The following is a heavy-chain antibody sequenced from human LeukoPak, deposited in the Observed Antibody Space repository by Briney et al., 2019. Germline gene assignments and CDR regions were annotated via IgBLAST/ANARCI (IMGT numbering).Heavy chain of an antibody. CDR3: AKDPFIQQQNDY. V-gene: IGHV3-23*01. Sequence: GVSLRLSCAASGFTFSSYGMSWVRQAPGKGLEWVSAISGSGGSTYYADSVKGRFTISRDNSKNTLYLQMNSLRAEDTAVYYCAKDPFIQQQNDYWGQGTLVTVSS. J-gene: IGHJ4*02. CDR1: GFTFSSYG. CDR2: ISGSGGST. D-gene: IGHD6-13*01.